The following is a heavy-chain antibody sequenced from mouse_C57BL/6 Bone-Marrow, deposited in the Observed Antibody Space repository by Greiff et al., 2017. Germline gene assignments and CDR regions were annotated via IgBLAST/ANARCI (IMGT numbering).Heavy chain of an antibody. CDR1: GYTFTSYW. V-gene: IGHV1-64*01. J-gene: IGHJ3*01. CDR2: IHPNSGST. Sequence: QVQLQQPGAELVKPGASVKLSCKASGYTFTSYWMHGVKQRPGQGLEWIGMIHPNSGSTNYNEKFKSKATLTVDNSSSTADMQLSSLTSEDSAVYYCARGSSGLFAYWGQGTLVTVSA. D-gene: IGHD1-1*01. CDR3: ARGSSGLFAY.